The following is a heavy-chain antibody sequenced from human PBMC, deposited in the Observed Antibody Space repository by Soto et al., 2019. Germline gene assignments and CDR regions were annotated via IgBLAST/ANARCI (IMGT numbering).Heavy chain of an antibody. CDR3: ARLGFNYDFLSGYYNVHHYYGIDV. Sequence: PGVSLKIPCNASGYIFTDFGIACVSQMPGEGLEWMGIIYPGDSDTRYSPSFQGQVTISADKSINSVYLQWSSLKASDTATYYCARLGFNYDFLSGYYNVHHYYGIDVWGQGTTVTVSS. J-gene: IGHJ6*02. D-gene: IGHD3-3*01. CDR1: GYIFTDFG. V-gene: IGHV5-51*01. CDR2: IYPGDSDT.